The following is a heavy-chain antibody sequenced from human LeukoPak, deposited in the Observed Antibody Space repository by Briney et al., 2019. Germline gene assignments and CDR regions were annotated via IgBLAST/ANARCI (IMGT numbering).Heavy chain of an antibody. CDR3: ARDPSGSYYGALFDY. J-gene: IGHJ4*02. V-gene: IGHV3-30-3*01. D-gene: IGHD1-26*01. CDR1: GFTFSSYA. Sequence: PGGSPRLSCAASGFTFSSYAMHWVRQAPGKGLEWVAVISYDGSNKYYADSVKGRFTISRDNSKNTLYLQMNSLRAEDTAVYYCARDPSGSYYGALFDYWGQGTLVTVSS. CDR2: ISYDGSNK.